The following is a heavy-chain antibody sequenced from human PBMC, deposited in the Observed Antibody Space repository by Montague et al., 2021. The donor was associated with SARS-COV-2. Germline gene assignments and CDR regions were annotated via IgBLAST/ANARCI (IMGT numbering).Heavy chain of an antibody. CDR1: GDSVSTNSGT. D-gene: IGHD1-14*01. CDR3: TQERGPGRTTWHYFDY. Sequence: CAISGDSVSTNSGTWNWVRLSPSRGLEWLGRTYYRSEWYSDCSVSVKSRISINPDTSKNQFSLQLNSVTPEDTAVYYCTQERGPGRTTWHYFDYWGQGTLVTVSS. V-gene: IGHV6-1*01. J-gene: IGHJ4*02. CDR2: TYYRSEWYS.